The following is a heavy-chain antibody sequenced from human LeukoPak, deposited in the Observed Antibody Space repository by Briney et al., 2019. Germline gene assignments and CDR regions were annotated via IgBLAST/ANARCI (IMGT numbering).Heavy chain of an antibody. CDR3: ARVGGATLVTMYFDY. D-gene: IGHD4-23*01. J-gene: IGHJ4*02. V-gene: IGHV3-48*02. Sequence: GGSLRLSCAASGFTFSNYIMNWVRQAPGKGLEWLSCISSSSSPIYYADSVKGRFTISRDNAKNSLYLQMNSLRDEDTAVYYCARVGGATLVTMYFDYWGQGTLVTVSS. CDR2: ISSSSSPI. CDR1: GFTFSNYI.